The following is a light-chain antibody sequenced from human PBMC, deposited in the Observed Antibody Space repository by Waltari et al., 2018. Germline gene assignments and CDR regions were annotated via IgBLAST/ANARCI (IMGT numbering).Light chain of an antibody. CDR1: QEVLASSNNKNY. CDR3: QQYYSTPYS. Sequence: DIVMTQSPDSLAVSLGERATINCKPSQEVLASSNNKNYLAGYQQKPGQPPKLLIYWASTRESGVPDRFSGSGSGTDFTLTISSLQAEDVAVYYCQQYYSTPYSFGQGTKLEIK. V-gene: IGKV4-1*01. J-gene: IGKJ2*03. CDR2: WAS.